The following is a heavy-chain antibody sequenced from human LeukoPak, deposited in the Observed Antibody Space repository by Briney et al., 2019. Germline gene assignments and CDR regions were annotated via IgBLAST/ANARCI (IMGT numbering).Heavy chain of an antibody. V-gene: IGHV3-33*01. D-gene: IGHD3-9*01. CDR1: GFTFSSYG. CDR2: IWYDGSNK. J-gene: IGHJ6*02. CDR3: ARDSRGGYYDILTGYYNGYYYYGMDV. Sequence: PGGSLRLSCAASGFTFSSYGMHWVRQAPGKGLEWVAVIWYDGSNKYYADSVKGRFTISRDNSKNTLYLQVNSLRAEDTAVYYCARDSRGGYYDILTGYYNGYYYYGMDVWGQGTTVTVSS.